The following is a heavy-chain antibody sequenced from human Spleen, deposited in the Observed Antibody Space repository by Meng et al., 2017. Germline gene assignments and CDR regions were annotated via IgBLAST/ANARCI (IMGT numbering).Heavy chain of an antibody. D-gene: IGHD1-26*01. V-gene: IGHV3-74*01. CDR3: ATGTIVGASDY. Sequence: GESLKISCAASGFTFSSYSMNWVRQAPGKGLVWVSRINSDGSSTSYADSVKGRFTISRDNAKNTLYLQMNSLRAEDTAVYYCATGTIVGASDYWGQGTLVTVSS. CDR1: GFTFSSYS. CDR2: INSDGSST. J-gene: IGHJ4*02.